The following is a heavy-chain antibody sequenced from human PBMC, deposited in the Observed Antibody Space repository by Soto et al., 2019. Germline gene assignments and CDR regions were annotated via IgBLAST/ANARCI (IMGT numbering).Heavy chain of an antibody. V-gene: IGHV1-69*13. J-gene: IGHJ6*02. Sequence: SVKVSCKASGGTFSSYAISWVRQAPGQGLEWMGGIIPIFGTANYAQKFQGRVTITADESTSTAYMELSSLRSEDTAVYYRATPYYDFWSGHHRPDYYYYGMDVWGQGNTVAVYS. CDR3: ATPYYDFWSGHHRPDYYYYGMDV. CDR1: GGTFSSYA. CDR2: IIPIFGTA. D-gene: IGHD3-3*01.